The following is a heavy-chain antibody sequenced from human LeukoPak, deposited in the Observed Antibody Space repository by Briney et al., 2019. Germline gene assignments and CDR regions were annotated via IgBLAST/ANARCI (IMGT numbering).Heavy chain of an antibody. CDR1: GFTFSSYA. V-gene: IGHV3-23*01. D-gene: IGHD2-21*01. CDR3: AKFLPTHIVVANYYFDY. CDR2: VSGSGGST. J-gene: IGHJ4*02. Sequence: GGSLRLSCAASGFTFSSYAMSWVRQAPGKGLEWVSAVSGSGGSTYYADSVKGRFTISRDNSKNTLYLQMNSLRAEDTAVYYCAKFLPTHIVVANYYFDYWGQGTLVTVSS.